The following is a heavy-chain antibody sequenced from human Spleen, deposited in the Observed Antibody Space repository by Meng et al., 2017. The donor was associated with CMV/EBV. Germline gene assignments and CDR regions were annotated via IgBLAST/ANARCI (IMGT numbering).Heavy chain of an antibody. D-gene: IGHD3-10*01. CDR1: GGSISSGDYY. CDR2: IYYSGST. CDR3: AGGGMVRGAPLDY. J-gene: IGHJ4*02. V-gene: IGHV4-30-4*08. Sequence: QVQLRGAGPGLVKPSQTRSLTCTGAGGSISSGDYYWSWIRQPPGKGLEWIGYIYYSGSTYYNPSLKNRVTISVDTSKNQFSLKLSSVTAADTAVYYCAGGGMVRGAPLDYWGQGTLVTVSS.